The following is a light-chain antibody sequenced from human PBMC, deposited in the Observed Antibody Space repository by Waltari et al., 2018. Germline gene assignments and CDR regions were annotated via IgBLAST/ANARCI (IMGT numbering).Light chain of an antibody. CDR2: KVS. Sequence: DVVMTQSPLSLPVTLGPPASISCRSSQSLVHSDGNTYLNWFQQRPGQSPRRLIYKVSNRDSGVPDRFSGSGSGTDFTLKISRVEAEDVGVYYCMQGTHWPPMYTFGQGTKLEIK. J-gene: IGKJ2*01. V-gene: IGKV2-30*02. CDR3: MQGTHWPPMYT. CDR1: QSLVHSDGNTY.